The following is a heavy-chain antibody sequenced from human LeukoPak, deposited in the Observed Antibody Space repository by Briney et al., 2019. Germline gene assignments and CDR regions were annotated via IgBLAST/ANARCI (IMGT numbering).Heavy chain of an antibody. D-gene: IGHD3-3*01. Sequence: PSETLSLTCAVSGGSLSGYYWSWIRQPPGKGLEWIGEINHSGSTNYNPSLKSRVTISIDTSKNQFSLKLSSVTAADTAVYYCATYSTIFGVVIHEAFDIWGQGTMVTVSS. V-gene: IGHV4-34*01. J-gene: IGHJ3*02. CDR1: GGSLSGYY. CDR3: ATYSTIFGVVIHEAFDI. CDR2: INHSGST.